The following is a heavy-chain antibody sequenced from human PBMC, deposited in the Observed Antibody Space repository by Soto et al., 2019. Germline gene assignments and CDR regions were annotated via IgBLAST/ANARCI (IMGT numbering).Heavy chain of an antibody. Sequence: SETLSLTCAVSVVSISSSNWWSWVRQPPGKGLEWIGEIYHSGSTNYNPSLKSRVTISVDKSKNQFSLKLSSVTAADTAVYYCARERWLVQYYYDRSGSAFFHYWGEATPVTVSS. V-gene: IGHV4-4*02. CDR2: IYHSGST. CDR3: ARERWLVQYYYDRSGSAFFHY. D-gene: IGHD3-22*01. CDR1: VVSISSSNW. J-gene: IGHJ4*02.